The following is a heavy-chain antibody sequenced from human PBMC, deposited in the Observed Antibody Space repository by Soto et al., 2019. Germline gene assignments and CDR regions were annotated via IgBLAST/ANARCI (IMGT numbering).Heavy chain of an antibody. J-gene: IGHJ4*02. CDR2: ITPIFGRA. V-gene: IGHV1-69*01. Sequence: QVQLVQSGPEVKKPGSSVKVSCKASGGTFSSYAISWVRQAPGQGLEWMGGITPIFGRANYAQKFQGRVTITADESTSTAHRELSSLRSDDTAVYYCARDYGHACSGGRCYFYFWGQGTLVTVSS. D-gene: IGHD2-15*01. CDR1: GGTFSSYA. CDR3: ARDYGHACSGGRCYFYF.